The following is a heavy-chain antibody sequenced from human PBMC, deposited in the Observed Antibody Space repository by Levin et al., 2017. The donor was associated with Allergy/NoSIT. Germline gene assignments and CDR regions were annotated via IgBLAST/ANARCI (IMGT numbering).Heavy chain of an antibody. CDR1: GFTFSSYW. J-gene: IGHJ4*02. Sequence: SGGSLRLSCVASGFTFSSYWMSWVRQAPGKGLEWVANIKPDGSEKYYVDSVKGRFTISRDNAKNSLYLQMNSLRVDDTAVYYCARGGSSRFDYWGQGTLVTVSS. D-gene: IGHD6-13*01. CDR3: ARGGSSRFDY. V-gene: IGHV3-7*01. CDR2: IKPDGSEK.